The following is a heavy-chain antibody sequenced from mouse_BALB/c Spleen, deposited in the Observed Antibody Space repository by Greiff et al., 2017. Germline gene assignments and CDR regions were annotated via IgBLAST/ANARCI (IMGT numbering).Heavy chain of an antibody. D-gene: IGHD2-3*01. CDR1: GFTFSSFG. CDR3: ARDDNYAMDC. V-gene: IGHV5-17*02. Sequence: DVKLVVSGGGLVQPGGSRKLSCAASGFTFSSFGMHWVRQAPEKGLEWVAYISSGTSTIYYADTVKGRFTINRDNPKNTLFLQMTSLRSEDTAMYYCARDDNYAMDCWGQGTSVTVSS. J-gene: IGHJ4*01. CDR2: ISSGTSTI.